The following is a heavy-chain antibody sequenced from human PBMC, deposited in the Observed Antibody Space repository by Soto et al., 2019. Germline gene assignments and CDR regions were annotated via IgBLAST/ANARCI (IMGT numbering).Heavy chain of an antibody. CDR3: ARKGYGDYGGMDV. V-gene: IGHV3-21*01. CDR1: GFTFSSYS. CDR2: IGSSSNYI. D-gene: IGHD4-17*01. Sequence: GGSLRLSCAASGFTFSSYSMNWVRQAPGKGLEWVSSIGSSSNYIYYAGSVKGRFTISRDNAKNSLYLQMNSLRADDTAVYYCARKGYGDYGGMDVWGQGTTVTVSS. J-gene: IGHJ6*02.